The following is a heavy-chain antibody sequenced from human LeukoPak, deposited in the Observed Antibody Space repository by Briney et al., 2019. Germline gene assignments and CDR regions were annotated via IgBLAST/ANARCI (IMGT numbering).Heavy chain of an antibody. D-gene: IGHD2-15*01. CDR2: KKKDGREE. V-gene: IGHV3-7*05. CDR1: GFTLSGAW. CDR3: AREVGFCSGGDCYFWFDP. J-gene: IGHJ5*02. Sequence: GGSLRLSCAATGFTLSGAWMSWVRQARGRGVGGGANKKKDGREENYVESVRGRFTISRDNAKNSLYLQMNSLRAEDTAVYYCAREVGFCSGGDCYFWFDPWGQGTLVTVSS.